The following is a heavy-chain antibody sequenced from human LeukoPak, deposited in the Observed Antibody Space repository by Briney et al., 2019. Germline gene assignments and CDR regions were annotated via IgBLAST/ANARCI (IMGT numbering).Heavy chain of an antibody. CDR3: ARDQWSDAFDI. Sequence: GASVKVSCRVSGYTLTALSMHWVRQATGQGLEWMGWMNPNSGNTGYAQKFQGRVTMTRNTSISTAYMELSSLRSEDTAAYYCARDQWSDAFDIWGQGTMVTVSS. D-gene: IGHD6-19*01. V-gene: IGHV1-8*01. CDR2: MNPNSGNT. CDR1: GYTLTALS. J-gene: IGHJ3*02.